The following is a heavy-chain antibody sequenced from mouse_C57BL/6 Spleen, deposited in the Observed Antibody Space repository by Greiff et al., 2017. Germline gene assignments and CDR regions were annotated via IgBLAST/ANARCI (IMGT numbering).Heavy chain of an antibody. V-gene: IGHV1-61*01. J-gene: IGHJ2*01. CDR2: IYPSDSET. Sequence: VQLQQPGAELVRPGSSVKLSCKASGYTFTSYWMDWVKQRPGQGLEWIGNIYPSDSETHYNQKFKDKATLTVDKSSSTAYMQLSSLTSEDAAVYYCARSSSGYPYWGQGTTLTVSS. CDR3: ARSSSGYPY. D-gene: IGHD3-2*02. CDR1: GYTFTSYW.